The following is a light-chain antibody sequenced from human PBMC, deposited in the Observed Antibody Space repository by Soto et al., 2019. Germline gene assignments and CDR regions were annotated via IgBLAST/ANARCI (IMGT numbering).Light chain of an antibody. Sequence: QSVLTQPPSVSAASGQKVTISCSGGSSNIGKNYVSWYQQLPGTAPKLLIYETNKRPSGIPDRFSGSKSGTSANLGISGLETGDEAHYYCGTWDTSLTVVLFGGGTKLTVL. V-gene: IGLV1-51*02. CDR2: ETN. CDR3: GTWDTSLTVVL. CDR1: SSNIGKNY. J-gene: IGLJ2*01.